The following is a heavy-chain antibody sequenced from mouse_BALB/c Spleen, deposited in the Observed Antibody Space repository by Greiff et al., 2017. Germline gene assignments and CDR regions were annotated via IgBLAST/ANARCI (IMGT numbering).Heavy chain of an antibody. CDR1: GYAFSSSW. J-gene: IGHJ2*01. V-gene: IGHV1-82*01. CDR2: IYPGDGDT. D-gene: IGHD1-1*01. CDR3: ARDYYYGSSYIY. Sequence: QVQLQQSGPELVKPGASVKISCKASGYAFSSSWMNWVKQRPGQGLEWIGRIYPGDGDTNYNGKFKGKATLTADKSSSTAYMQLSSLTSVDSAVYFCARDYYYGSSYIYWGQGTTLTVSS.